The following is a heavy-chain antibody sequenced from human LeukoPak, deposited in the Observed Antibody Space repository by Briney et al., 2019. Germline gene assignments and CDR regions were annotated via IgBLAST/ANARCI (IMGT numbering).Heavy chain of an antibody. V-gene: IGHV4-4*09. Sequence: SETLFLTYTVSGGSISNYYWSWIRQPPGKGLEWIGYIYTGGSTNYNPSLKSRVTISVDTSKNQFSLKLSSVTAADTAVYYCARPHSSGWYGAFDIWGQGTMVTVSS. J-gene: IGHJ3*02. CDR2: IYTGGST. D-gene: IGHD6-19*01. CDR1: GGSISNYY. CDR3: ARPHSSGWYGAFDI.